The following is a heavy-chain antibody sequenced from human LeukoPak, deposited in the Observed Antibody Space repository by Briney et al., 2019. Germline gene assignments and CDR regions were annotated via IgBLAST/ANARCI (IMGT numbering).Heavy chain of an antibody. CDR2: ISSSSSTI. CDR3: ARDLSAVYDF. V-gene: IGHV3-48*01. CDR1: GFTFSSYS. J-gene: IGHJ4*02. Sequence: PGGSLRLSCAASGFTFSSYSMNWVRQAPGKGLEWVSYISSSSSTIYYADSVKGRFTISRDNAKNSLYLQMNSLRVDDTAVYYCARDLSAVYDFWGQGILVTVSS. D-gene: IGHD1-14*01.